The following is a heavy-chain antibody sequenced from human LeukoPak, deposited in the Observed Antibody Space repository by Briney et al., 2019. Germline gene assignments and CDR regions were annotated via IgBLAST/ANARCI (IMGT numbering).Heavy chain of an antibody. CDR2: ISSDGGST. Sequence: PGGSLRLSCAVSGFTFSSYAIHWVRQAPGKGLEYVSAISSDGGSTYYADSVKARFTISRDNSKNTLYLQMSSLRPEDTAVYYCVKAPRLRYFDWFFDYWGQGTLVTVSS. J-gene: IGHJ4*02. V-gene: IGHV3-64D*06. D-gene: IGHD3-9*01. CDR3: VKAPRLRYFDWFFDY. CDR1: GFTFSSYA.